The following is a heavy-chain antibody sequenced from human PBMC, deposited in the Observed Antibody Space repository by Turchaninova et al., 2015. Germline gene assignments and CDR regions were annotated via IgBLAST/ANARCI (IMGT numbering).Heavy chain of an antibody. Sequence: QVQLVQSGAAGKKPGSSVKVSCKSSGGTFSTSAISWVPQAPGQGLEWMGGIIPIFGTANYAQKVQGRVTVTADESTSTAYMELSSLRSEDTAVYYCARGPDSSDYYYFYWGQGTLVTVSS. J-gene: IGHJ4*02. CDR1: GGTFSTSA. CDR3: ARGPDSSDYYYFY. CDR2: IIPIFGTA. V-gene: IGHV1-69*01. D-gene: IGHD3-22*01.